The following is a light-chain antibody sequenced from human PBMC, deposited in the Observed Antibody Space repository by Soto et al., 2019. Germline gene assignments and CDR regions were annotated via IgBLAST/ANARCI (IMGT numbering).Light chain of an antibody. CDR1: SSNIGAGYD. CDR2: GNS. Sequence: QSVLTQPPSVSGAPGQRVTISCTGSSSNIGAGYDVHWYQQLPGTAPKLLIYGNSNRPSGVPDRFSGSKSGTSASLAITGLQAEDEADYYCQYYDSSLSGFLYVFGTGTKVTV. CDR3: QYYDSSLSGFLYV. V-gene: IGLV1-40*01. J-gene: IGLJ1*01.